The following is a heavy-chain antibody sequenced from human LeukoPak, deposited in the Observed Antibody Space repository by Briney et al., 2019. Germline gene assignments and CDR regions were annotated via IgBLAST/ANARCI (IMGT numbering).Heavy chain of an antibody. Sequence: PSETLSLTCAVYGVSFSGYYWSWIRQPPGKGLEWIGEINHSGSTNYNPSLKSRVTISVDTSKNQFSLKLSSVTAADTAVYYCARHGYNWNFFYYYYYGMDVWGQGTTVTVSS. D-gene: IGHD1-1*01. J-gene: IGHJ6*02. CDR3: ARHGYNWNFFYYYYYGMDV. V-gene: IGHV4-34*01. CDR1: GVSFSGYY. CDR2: INHSGST.